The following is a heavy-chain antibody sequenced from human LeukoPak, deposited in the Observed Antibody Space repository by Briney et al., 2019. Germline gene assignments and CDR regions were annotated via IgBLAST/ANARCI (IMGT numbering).Heavy chain of an antibody. D-gene: IGHD3-16*02. V-gene: IGHV4-34*01. CDR3: ARARIVITFGGVIVIFDY. Sequence: SETLSLTCAVYGGSFSGYYWSWIRQPPGKGLEWIGEINHSGSTNYNPSLKSRVTISVDTSKNQFSLKLGSVTAADTAVYYCARARIVITFGGVIVIFDYWGQGTLVTVSS. CDR2: INHSGST. J-gene: IGHJ4*02. CDR1: GGSFSGYY.